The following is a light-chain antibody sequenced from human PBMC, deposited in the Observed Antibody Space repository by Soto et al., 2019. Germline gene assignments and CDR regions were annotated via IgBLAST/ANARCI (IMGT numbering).Light chain of an antibody. CDR3: QQYDNFSIT. CDR1: QDITNS. CDR2: DAS. J-gene: IGKJ5*01. V-gene: IGKV1-33*01. Sequence: DIQMTQSPSSLSASVGDRVTITCRASQDITNSLNWYQQKPGTAPKVMIYDASNLETGVPSRFSGSGSGTDFTLTISSLQPEDIATYYYQQYDNFSITFGQGTRLEIK.